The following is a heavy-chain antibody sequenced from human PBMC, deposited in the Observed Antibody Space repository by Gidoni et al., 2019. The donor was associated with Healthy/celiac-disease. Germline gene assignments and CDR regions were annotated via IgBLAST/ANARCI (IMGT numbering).Heavy chain of an antibody. CDR3: AKDSGEMATITNFDY. CDR1: GFTFSSYA. Sequence: EVQLLESGGGLVQPGGSLRLSCAAAGFTFSSYAISWVRQAPGKGLEWVSAIRGSGGSTYYADSVKGRFTISRDNSKNTLYLQMNSLRAEDTAVYYCAKDSGEMATITNFDYWGQGTLVTVSS. D-gene: IGHD5-12*01. CDR2: IRGSGGST. J-gene: IGHJ4*02. V-gene: IGHV3-23*01.